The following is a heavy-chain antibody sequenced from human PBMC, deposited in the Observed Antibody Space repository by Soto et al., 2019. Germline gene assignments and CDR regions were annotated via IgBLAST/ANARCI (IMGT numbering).Heavy chain of an antibody. J-gene: IGHJ6*02. Sequence: QVQVVQSGDEVKKPGASVKVSCKASGYTFTNYGFSWVRQAPGQGLEWMGWISGYNGNTKYAEKFQGRVTMTTDTSTSTDDMELRSLRSDDTAGYYCAREGQAPYYYYGMDVWGQGTAVTVSS. V-gene: IGHV1-18*01. CDR3: AREGQAPYYYYGMDV. CDR2: ISGYNGNT. CDR1: GYTFTNYG.